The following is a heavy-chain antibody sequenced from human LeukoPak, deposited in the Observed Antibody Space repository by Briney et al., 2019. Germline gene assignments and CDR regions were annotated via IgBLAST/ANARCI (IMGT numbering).Heavy chain of an antibody. J-gene: IGHJ4*02. CDR3: AKARIAVAGNYFDY. D-gene: IGHD6-19*01. Sequence: GGSLRLSCAASGFTFSSYAMNWVRQAPGKGLEWVAFIRYDGSNKYYADSVKGRFTISRDNSKNTLYLQMNSLRAEDTAVYYCAKARIAVAGNYFDYWGQGTLVTVSS. CDR1: GFTFSSYA. CDR2: IRYDGSNK. V-gene: IGHV3-30*02.